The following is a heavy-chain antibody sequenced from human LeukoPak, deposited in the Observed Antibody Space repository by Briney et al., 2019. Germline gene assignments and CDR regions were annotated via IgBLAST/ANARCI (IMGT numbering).Heavy chain of an antibody. CDR3: ARDGADNSGYYFGSL. V-gene: IGHV1-2*02. D-gene: IGHD3-22*01. J-gene: IGHJ3*01. Sequence: GASVEVSCKASGYTFTGYYMHWVRQAPGQGLEWMGWINPNSGGTNYAQKFQGRVTMTRDTSISTAYMELSRLRSDDTAVYYCARDGADNSGYYFGSLWGQGTMVTVSS. CDR1: GYTFTGYY. CDR2: INPNSGGT.